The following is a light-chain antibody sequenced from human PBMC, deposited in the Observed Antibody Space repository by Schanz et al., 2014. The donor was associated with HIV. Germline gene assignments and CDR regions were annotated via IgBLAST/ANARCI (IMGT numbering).Light chain of an antibody. J-gene: IGKJ1*01. CDR1: QSISRF. Sequence: DIQMTQSPSSLSASVGDRVTLTCRASQSISRFLNWYQQKPGKAPKFLIYAASSLQSGVPSRFSGSGSGTDFTLTISSLQPEDFATYYCQQYNNYPLTFGLGTKVAIK. CDR2: AAS. V-gene: IGKV1-39*01. CDR3: QQYNNYPLT.